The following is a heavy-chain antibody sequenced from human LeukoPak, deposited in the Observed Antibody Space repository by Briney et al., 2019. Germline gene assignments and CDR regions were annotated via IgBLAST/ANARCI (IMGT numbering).Heavy chain of an antibody. V-gene: IGHV4-59*01. Sequence: SETLSLTCTVSGGSISSYYWSWIRQPPGKGLEWIGYIYYSGSTNHNPSLKSRVTISVDTSKNQFSLKLSSVTAADTAVYYCARGSSMIPPNYWGQGTLVTVSS. CDR2: IYYSGST. CDR3: ARGSSMIPPNY. CDR1: GGSISSYY. D-gene: IGHD3-22*01. J-gene: IGHJ4*02.